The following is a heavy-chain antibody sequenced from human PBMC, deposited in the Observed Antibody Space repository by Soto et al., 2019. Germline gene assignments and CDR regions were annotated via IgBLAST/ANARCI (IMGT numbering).Heavy chain of an antibody. J-gene: IGHJ4*02. CDR1: GGSISSYY. V-gene: IGHV4-59*01. D-gene: IGHD4-17*01. CDR3: ARAYGDYVFDY. Sequence: QVQLQESGPGLVKPSETLSLTCTVSGGSISSYYWSWIRQPPGKGLEWIGYIYYSGSTNYNPSLKSRVTISVDTSKNQFSLKLSSVTAADTAVSYCARAYGDYVFDYWGQGTLVTVSS. CDR2: IYYSGST.